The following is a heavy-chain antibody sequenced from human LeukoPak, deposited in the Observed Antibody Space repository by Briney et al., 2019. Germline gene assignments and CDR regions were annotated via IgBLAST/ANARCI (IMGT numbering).Heavy chain of an antibody. CDR2: IYYSGST. CDR1: GGSISSSSYY. CDR3: ARLDGYFDWLLTIDY. Sequence: SETLSLTCTVSGGSISSSSYYWGWIRQPPGKGLEWTGSIYYSGSTYYNPSLKSRVTISVDTSKSQFSLKLSSVTAADTAVYYCARLDGYFDWLLTIDYWGQGTLVTVSS. V-gene: IGHV4-39*01. D-gene: IGHD3-9*01. J-gene: IGHJ4*02.